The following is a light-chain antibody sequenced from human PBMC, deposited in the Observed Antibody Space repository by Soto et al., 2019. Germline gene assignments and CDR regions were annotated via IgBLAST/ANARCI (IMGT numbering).Light chain of an antibody. V-gene: IGKV1-6*01. Sequence: AIQMTQSPSSLSASVGDRVTITCRASQGIINDLSWYQQKPGKAPKLLIYDASSLHSGVSSRFSGSGSGTDFTLTISSLQPEDFATYYCLQDDSYPLTFGQGTKVDIK. CDR2: DAS. J-gene: IGKJ1*01. CDR1: QGIIND. CDR3: LQDDSYPLT.